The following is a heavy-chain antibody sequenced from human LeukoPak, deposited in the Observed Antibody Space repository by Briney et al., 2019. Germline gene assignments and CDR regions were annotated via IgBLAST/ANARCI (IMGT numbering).Heavy chain of an antibody. Sequence: GGSLRLSCAASGFTFSDYYMSWIRQAPGKGLEWVSYTSSSGSTIYYADSVKGRFTISRDNARNSLYLQMNSLRAEDTAVYYCASPPGRDFWSGAWGQGTLVTVSS. D-gene: IGHD3-3*01. CDR2: TSSSGSTI. J-gene: IGHJ5*02. CDR3: ASPPGRDFWSGA. CDR1: GFTFSDYY. V-gene: IGHV3-11*01.